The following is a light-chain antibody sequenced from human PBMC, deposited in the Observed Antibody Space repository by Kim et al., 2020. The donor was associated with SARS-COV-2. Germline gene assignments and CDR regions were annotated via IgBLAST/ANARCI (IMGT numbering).Light chain of an antibody. V-gene: IGLV2-14*03. Sequence: SVTISCVGSTHYIGHNDYVSCYQQYPDAAPRLIIYEVTRRASGVSSRFSASKSGHTASLTISGLQADDEAVYYCSSYSSGNILEIVFGGGTQLTVL. CDR3: SSYSSGNILEIV. CDR1: THYIGHNDY. J-gene: IGLJ2*01. CDR2: EVT.